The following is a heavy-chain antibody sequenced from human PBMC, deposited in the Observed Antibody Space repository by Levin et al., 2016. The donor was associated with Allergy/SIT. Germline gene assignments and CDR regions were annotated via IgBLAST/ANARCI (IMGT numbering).Heavy chain of an antibody. V-gene: IGHV1-18*01. J-gene: IGHJ6*02. Sequence: WVRQAPGQGLEWMGWITVYNGNTYYAQKFQGRVTMTTDTSTSTAYMELRSLRSGDTAVYYCARSYRDYGQMDVWGQGTTVTVSS. D-gene: IGHD4-17*01. CDR2: ITVYNGNT. CDR3: ARSYRDYGQMDV.